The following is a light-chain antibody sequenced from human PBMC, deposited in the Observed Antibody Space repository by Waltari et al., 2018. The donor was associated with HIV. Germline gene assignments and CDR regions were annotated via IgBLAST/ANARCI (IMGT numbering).Light chain of an antibody. CDR3: AEWDASLSRWV. J-gene: IGLJ3*02. V-gene: IGLV1-47*01. CDR1: RSNIGSNP. Sequence: QSVLTQPPSASGTPGQRVTISCTGSRSNIGSNPVSWFQHLQGTAPKLLIYMNDQRPSGVPDRFSGSKSGTSASLAIRGLRSEDEAHYYCAEWDASLSRWVFGGGTKLTVL. CDR2: MND.